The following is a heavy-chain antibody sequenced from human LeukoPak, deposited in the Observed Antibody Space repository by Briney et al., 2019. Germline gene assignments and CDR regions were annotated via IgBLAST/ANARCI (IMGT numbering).Heavy chain of an antibody. CDR2: ISSSGSTI. J-gene: IGHJ3*02. Sequence: GGSPRLSCAASGFTFSSYEMNWVRQAPGKGLEWVSYISSSGSTIYYADSVKGRFTISRDNAKNSLYLQMNSLRAEDTAVYYCARDCGGGSCYGLYDAFDIWGQGTMVTVSS. V-gene: IGHV3-48*03. CDR3: ARDCGGGSCYGLYDAFDI. D-gene: IGHD2-15*01. CDR1: GFTFSSYE.